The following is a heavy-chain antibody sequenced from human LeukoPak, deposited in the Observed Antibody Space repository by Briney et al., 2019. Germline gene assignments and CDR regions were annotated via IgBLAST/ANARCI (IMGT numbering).Heavy chain of an antibody. D-gene: IGHD3-10*01. Sequence: ASVKVSCKASGYTFTIYAMNWVRQAPGQGLEWMGWINTNTGNPTYAQGFTGRFVFSLDTSVSTAYLQISSLKAEDTAVYYCARVAWAMVRGVIGYWGQGTLVTVSS. CDR2: INTNTGNP. V-gene: IGHV7-4-1*02. J-gene: IGHJ4*02. CDR1: GYTFTIYA. CDR3: ARVAWAMVRGVIGY.